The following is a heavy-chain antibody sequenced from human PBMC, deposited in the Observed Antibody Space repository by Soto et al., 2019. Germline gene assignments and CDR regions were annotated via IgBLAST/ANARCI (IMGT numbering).Heavy chain of an antibody. Sequence: SETLSLTCTVSGGSISSYYWSWIRKPPGKGLEWIGYIYYSGGTNYNPSLKSRVTISVDTSKNQFSLKLSSVTAADTAVYYCARVGTYYYGSGSYPTPNWFDPWGQGTLVTVSS. D-gene: IGHD3-10*01. CDR1: GGSISSYY. CDR2: IYYSGGT. V-gene: IGHV4-59*01. J-gene: IGHJ5*02. CDR3: ARVGTYYYGSGSYPTPNWFDP.